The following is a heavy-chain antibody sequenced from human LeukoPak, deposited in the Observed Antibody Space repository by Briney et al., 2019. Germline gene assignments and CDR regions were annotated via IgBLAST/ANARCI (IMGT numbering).Heavy chain of an antibody. J-gene: IGHJ5*02. CDR1: GYTFTAWY. V-gene: IGHV1-2*02. CDR3: ARGIYSGIYGRLDP. CDR2: IDPNSGGT. D-gene: IGHD3-10*01. Sequence: ASVKVSCEASGYTFTAWYIHWVRQAPGQGLEWMGWIDPNSGGTGYAQKFQGRVTLTRDTSIRTAYMDLSSLRSDDTAVYYCARGIYSGIYGRLDPWGQGTLVTVSS.